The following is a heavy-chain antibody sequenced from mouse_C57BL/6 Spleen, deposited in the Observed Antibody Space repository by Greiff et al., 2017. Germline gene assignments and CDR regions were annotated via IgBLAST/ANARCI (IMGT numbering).Heavy chain of an antibody. CDR2: IYPGSGNT. J-gene: IGHJ4*01. V-gene: IGHV1-76*01. Sequence: QVQLQQSGAELVRPGASVKLSCKASGYTFTDYYINWVKQRPGQGLEWIARIYPGSGNTYYNEKFKGKATLTVDKSSSTAYMQLSSLTSEDSAVYYCAGLLMDYWGPGTSVTVSS. CDR3: AGLLMDY. D-gene: IGHD3-3*01. CDR1: GYTFTDYY.